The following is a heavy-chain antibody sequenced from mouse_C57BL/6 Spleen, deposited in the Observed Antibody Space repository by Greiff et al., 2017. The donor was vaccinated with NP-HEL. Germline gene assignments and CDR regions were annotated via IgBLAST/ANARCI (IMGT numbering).Heavy chain of an antibody. CDR2: IDPENGDT. CDR3: TPLLLRNYAMDY. D-gene: IGHD1-1*01. J-gene: IGHJ4*01. Sequence: EVQLQQSGAELVRPGASVKLSCTASGFNIKDDYMHWVKQRPEQGLEWIGWIDPENGDTEYASKFQGKATITADTSSNTAYLQLSSLTSEDTAVYYCTPLLLRNYAMDYWGQGTSVTVSS. V-gene: IGHV14-4*01. CDR1: GFNIKDDY.